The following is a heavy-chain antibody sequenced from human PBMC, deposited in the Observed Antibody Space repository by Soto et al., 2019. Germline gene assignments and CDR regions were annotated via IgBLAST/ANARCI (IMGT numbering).Heavy chain of an antibody. CDR1: GGSISKHY. CDR2: IYYNGNT. V-gene: IGHV4-59*11. J-gene: IGHJ4*02. Sequence: QVQLQESGPGLVKPSETLSLTCSGSGGSISKHYWSWIRQPPGKGLEWIGYIYYNGNTNYNPALKSRVTMSVDTSRNQISLKLTTVTAADTAVYYCTRANWYSEYWGQGTLVTVSS. CDR3: TRANWYSEY. D-gene: IGHD7-27*01.